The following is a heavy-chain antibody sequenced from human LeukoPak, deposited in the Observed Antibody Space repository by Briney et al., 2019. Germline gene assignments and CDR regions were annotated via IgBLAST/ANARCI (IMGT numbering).Heavy chain of an antibody. CDR3: ARGRYYYDSSGYYYVRGFDP. J-gene: IGHJ5*02. CDR2: IFNGGST. CDR1: GFTFSSYG. Sequence: TGGSLRLSCAASGFTFSSYGMNWVRQAPGKGLEWVSVIFNGGSTYYADSVKGRFTISRDNSKNTLYLQMNSLRAEDTAVYYCARGRYYYDSSGYYYVRGFDPWGQGTLVTVSS. V-gene: IGHV3-53*01. D-gene: IGHD3-22*01.